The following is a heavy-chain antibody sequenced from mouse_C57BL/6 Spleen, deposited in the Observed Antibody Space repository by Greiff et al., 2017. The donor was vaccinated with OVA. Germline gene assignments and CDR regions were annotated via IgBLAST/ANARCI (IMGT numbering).Heavy chain of an antibody. CDR1: GFTFSSYS. Sequence: EVHLVESGGGLVKPGGSLKLSCAASGFTFSSYSMSWVRQTPEKRLEWVATISGGGGNSYSPDSVTGRFTISSDTAKNTMYLHISSLRSEYTALYYLARQEVYYDYEYFFDYGGKGTTLTVSS. V-gene: IGHV5-9*01. CDR3: ARQEVYYDYEYFFDY. CDR2: ISGGGGNS. D-gene: IGHD2-4*01. J-gene: IGHJ2*01.